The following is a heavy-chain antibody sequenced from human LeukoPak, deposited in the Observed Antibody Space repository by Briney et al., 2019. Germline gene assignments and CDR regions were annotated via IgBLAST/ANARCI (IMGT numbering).Heavy chain of an antibody. V-gene: IGHV4-4*02. D-gene: IGHD6-19*01. Sequence: SETLSLTCTVSGGSISSTNWWSWVRQPPGRGLEWIGEIYRSGTTNYKPSLKSRVTISLDKSRNHFSLKLTSVTAADSAVYYCARRSPYSTGWSSYFDYWGQGALVTVSS. CDR2: IYRSGTT. J-gene: IGHJ4*02. CDR1: GGSISSTNW. CDR3: ARRSPYSTGWSSYFDY.